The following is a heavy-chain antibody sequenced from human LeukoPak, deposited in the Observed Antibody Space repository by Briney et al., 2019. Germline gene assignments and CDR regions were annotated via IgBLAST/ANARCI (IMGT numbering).Heavy chain of an antibody. J-gene: IGHJ3*02. CDR1: GFTFSGYW. CDR3: ARRSAAKDAFDI. Sequence: GGSLRLSCAASGFTFSGYWMHWVRQAPGKGLVWVSRINSDGSSTSYADSVKGRFTISRDNSKNTLYLQMNSLRAEDTAVYYCARRSAAKDAFDIWGQGTMVTVSS. V-gene: IGHV3-74*01. CDR2: INSDGSST. D-gene: IGHD6-25*01.